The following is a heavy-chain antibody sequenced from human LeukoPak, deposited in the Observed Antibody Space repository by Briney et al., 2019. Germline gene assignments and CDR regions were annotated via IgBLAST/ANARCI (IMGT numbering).Heavy chain of an antibody. CDR1: GGSTSSGGYY. J-gene: IGHJ6*03. D-gene: IGHD2-2*02. V-gene: IGHV4-30-2*01. Sequence: PSETLSLTCTVSGGSTSSGGYYWSWIRQPPGKGPEWIGYIYHDGSTYYNPSLKSPVTISVDRSKNQFSLKLSSVTAADTAVYYCARVSRKPAAILRGYYYYYYMDVWGKGTTVTVSS. CDR3: ARVSRKPAAILRGYYYYYYMDV. CDR2: IYHDGST.